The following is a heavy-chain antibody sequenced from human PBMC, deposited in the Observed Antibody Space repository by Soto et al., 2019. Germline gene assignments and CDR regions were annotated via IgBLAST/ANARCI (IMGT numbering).Heavy chain of an antibody. Sequence: GGSLRLSCAASGFTFSDYSMNWVRQSAGKGLEWVSCISASSAYIYYADSVKGRFTISRDNAKNSLYLQTNSLRGEDTAVYYCAREVVNIAMIDYWGQGTLVTVSS. CDR1: GFTFSDYS. CDR2: ISASSAYI. D-gene: IGHD6-13*01. J-gene: IGHJ4*02. CDR3: AREVVNIAMIDY. V-gene: IGHV3-21*01.